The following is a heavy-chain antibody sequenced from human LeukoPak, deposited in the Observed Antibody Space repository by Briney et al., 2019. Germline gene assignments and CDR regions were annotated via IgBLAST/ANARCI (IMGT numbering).Heavy chain of an antibody. CDR3: ARRSGGYYYTFDY. V-gene: IGHV3-30*03. CDR1: GFTFSNYG. J-gene: IGHJ4*02. CDR2: ISYDGSNK. D-gene: IGHD3-22*01. Sequence: PGGSLRLSCAASGFTFSNYGMHWVRQAPGKGLEWVAVISYDGSNKYYADSVKGRFTISRDNSKNTLYLQMNSLRAEDTAVYYCARRSGGYYYTFDYWGQGTLVTVSS.